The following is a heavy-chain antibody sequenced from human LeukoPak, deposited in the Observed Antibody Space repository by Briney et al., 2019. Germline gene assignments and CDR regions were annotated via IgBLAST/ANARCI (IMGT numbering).Heavy chain of an antibody. CDR1: GFTFSSYS. D-gene: IGHD1-26*01. CDR3: ARVSFLGTVDY. CDR2: ISSSSSYI. J-gene: IGHJ4*02. V-gene: IGHV3-21*01. Sequence: GGSLRLSCAASGFTFSSYSMNWVRQVPGKGLERVSSISSSSSYIYYAYSVKGRFTISRDNAKNSLYLQMNSLRAEDTAVYYCARVSFLGTVDYWGQGTLVTVSS.